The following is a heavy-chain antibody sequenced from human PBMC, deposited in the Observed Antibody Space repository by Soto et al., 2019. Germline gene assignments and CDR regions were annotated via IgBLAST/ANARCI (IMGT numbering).Heavy chain of an antibody. CDR2: IYYSGST. Sequence: PSETLSLTCTVSGDSISSYYWGWIRQPPGKGLEWIGYIYYSGSTNYNPSLKSRVTISVDTSKNQFSLKLSSVTAADTAVYYCARDQLAGQPDYWGQGTLVTVSS. CDR1: GDSISSYY. D-gene: IGHD6-13*01. J-gene: IGHJ4*02. V-gene: IGHV4-59*01. CDR3: ARDQLAGQPDY.